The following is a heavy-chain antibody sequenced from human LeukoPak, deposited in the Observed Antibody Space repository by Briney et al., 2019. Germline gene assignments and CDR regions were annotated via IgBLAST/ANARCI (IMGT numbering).Heavy chain of an antibody. CDR2: IYYSGST. J-gene: IGHJ6*03. D-gene: IGHD3-10*01. CDR1: GGSISSYY. V-gene: IGHV4-59*01. CDR3: AREGNSPPGYYYYYMDV. Sequence: SETLSLTCTVSGGSISSYYWSWIRQPPGKGLEWIGYIYYSGSTNYNPSLKSRVTISVDTSKNQFSLKLSSVTAADTAVYYCAREGNSPPGYYYYYMDVWGKGTTVTVSS.